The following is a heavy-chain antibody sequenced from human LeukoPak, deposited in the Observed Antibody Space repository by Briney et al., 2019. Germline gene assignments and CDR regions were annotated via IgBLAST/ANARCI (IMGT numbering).Heavy chain of an antibody. CDR3: ARWGSELPDDAFDI. V-gene: IGHV3-48*04. CDR2: ISSSSSTI. J-gene: IGHJ3*02. Sequence: GGSLRLSCAASGFTFSSYSMNWVRQAPGKGLEWVSYISSSSSTIYYADSVKGRITISRDNAKNSLYLQMNSLRVEDTAVYFCARWGSELPDDAFDIWGQGTRVTVSS. CDR1: GFTFSSYS. D-gene: IGHD6-25*01.